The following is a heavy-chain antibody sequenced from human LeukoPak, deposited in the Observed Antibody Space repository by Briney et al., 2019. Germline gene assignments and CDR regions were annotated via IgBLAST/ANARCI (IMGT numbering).Heavy chain of an antibody. CDR3: ARGRLDSSGYWY. J-gene: IGHJ4*02. CDR2: ISSSSSYI. D-gene: IGHD3-22*01. V-gene: IGHV3-21*01. Sequence: NPGGSLRLSCAASGFTFSSYSMSWVRQAPGKGLEWVSSISSSSSYIYYADSVKGRFTISRDNAKNSLYLQMNSLRAEDTAVYYCARGRLDSSGYWYWGQGTLVTVSS. CDR1: GFTFSSYS.